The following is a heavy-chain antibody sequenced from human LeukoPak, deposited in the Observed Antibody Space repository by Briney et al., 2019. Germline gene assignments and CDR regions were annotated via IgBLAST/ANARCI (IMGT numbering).Heavy chain of an antibody. CDR3: ARGSDYGENNWFDP. V-gene: IGHV1-69*04. CDR1: GGTFSSYA. Sequence: SVKVSCKASGGTFSSYAISWVRQAPGQGLEWMGRIIPIFGIANYAQKFQGRVTITADKSTSTAYMELSSLRSEDTAVYYCARGSDYGENNWFDPWGRGTLVTVSS. J-gene: IGHJ5*02. D-gene: IGHD4-17*01. CDR2: IIPIFGIA.